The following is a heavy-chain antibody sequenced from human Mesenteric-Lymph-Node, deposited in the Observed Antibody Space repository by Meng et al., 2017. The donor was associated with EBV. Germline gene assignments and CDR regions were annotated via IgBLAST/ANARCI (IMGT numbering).Heavy chain of an antibody. D-gene: IGHD1-26*01. Sequence: QDNLNGFGPTLVKPPRPLTVTFTFFGFSLSTSGVGVGWIRQPPGKALEWLALIYWDDDKRYSPSLKSRLTITKDTSKNQVVLTMTNMDPVDTATYYCARRPYSWNFDFWGQGTLVTVSS. CDR2: IYWDDDK. CDR3: ARRPYSWNFDF. V-gene: IGHV2-5*02. CDR1: GFSLSTSGVG. J-gene: IGHJ4*02.